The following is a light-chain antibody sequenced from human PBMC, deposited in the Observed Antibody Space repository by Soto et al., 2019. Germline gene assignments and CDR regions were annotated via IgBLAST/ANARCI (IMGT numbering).Light chain of an antibody. CDR3: QQYNNSTFS. J-gene: IGKJ5*01. V-gene: IGKV3-15*01. Sequence: EILMTQSPATLSVSPGERATLSCRAGQGVTTNFAWYQQKSGQSPRLLIYDVSIRATGVPARFSGTGYETDFTLTISGMQSEDSEVYFCQQYNNSTFSFGHGTRLEIK. CDR1: QGVTTN. CDR2: DVS.